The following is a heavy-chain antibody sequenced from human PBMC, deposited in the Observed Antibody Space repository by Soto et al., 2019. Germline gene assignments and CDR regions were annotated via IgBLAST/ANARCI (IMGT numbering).Heavy chain of an antibody. Sequence: QVQLVESGGGVVQPGRSLRLSCAASGFTFSSYGMHWVRQAPGKGLEWVAVISYDGSNKYYADSVKGRFTISRDNSDNTLYLQMNSLRAEDTAMYYCAKDSEIGGSGSYLPVYWGQGTLVTVSS. D-gene: IGHD3-10*01. CDR2: ISYDGSNK. J-gene: IGHJ4*02. CDR1: GFTFSSYG. CDR3: AKDSEIGGSGSYLPVY. V-gene: IGHV3-30*18.